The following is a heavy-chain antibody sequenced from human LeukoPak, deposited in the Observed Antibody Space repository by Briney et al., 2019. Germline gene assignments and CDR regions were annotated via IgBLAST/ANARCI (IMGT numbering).Heavy chain of an antibody. J-gene: IGHJ4*02. CDR2: MYHSGST. V-gene: IGHV4-38-2*01. CDR1: GYSISSGYY. Sequence: PSETLSLTCAVSGYSISSGYYWAWIRQPPGKGLEWIGSMYHSGSTYDSPSLKSRVTMSVDTSKYQFSLKLTSVTAADTAVYYCARQRYCHSTSCYFDYWGQGTLVTVSS. CDR3: ARQRYCHSTSCYFDY. D-gene: IGHD2-2*01.